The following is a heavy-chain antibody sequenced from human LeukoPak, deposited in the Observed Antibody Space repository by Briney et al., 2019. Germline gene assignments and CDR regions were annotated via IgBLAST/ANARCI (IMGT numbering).Heavy chain of an antibody. CDR3: ARVAAAAANQGYFQH. J-gene: IGHJ1*01. CDR2: ISSSSSTI. V-gene: IGHV3-48*01. CDR1: GFTFSSYS. D-gene: IGHD6-13*01. Sequence: GGSLRLSCAASGFTFSSYSMNWVRQAPGKGLEWVSYISSSSSTIYYADSVKGRFTISRDNAKNSLYLQMNSLRAEDTAVYYCARVAAAAANQGYFQHWGQGTLVTVSS.